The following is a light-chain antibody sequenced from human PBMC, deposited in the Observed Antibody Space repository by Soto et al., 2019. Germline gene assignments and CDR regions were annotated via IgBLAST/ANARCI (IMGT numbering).Light chain of an antibody. J-gene: IGLJ1*01. CDR1: KSDIGVYDF. CDR3: KSYAGSNTYV. Sequence: SVLTQPPAASGSIGQSVTNSCTGTKSDIGVYDFVSWYQHLPGKAPRLIIYEVFQRPSGVPDRFSGFKSGNTASLTVSGLQAADEADYFCKSYAGSNTYVFGSGTKVTV. V-gene: IGLV2-8*01. CDR2: EVF.